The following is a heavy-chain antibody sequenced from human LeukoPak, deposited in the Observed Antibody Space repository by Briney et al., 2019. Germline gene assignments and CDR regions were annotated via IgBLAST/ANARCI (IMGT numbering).Heavy chain of an antibody. D-gene: IGHD3-16*01. J-gene: IGHJ4*02. V-gene: IGHV3-30*02. Sequence: GGSLRLSCAASGFIFSTYGMYWVRQAPGKGLEWVAFIRHDGSIKNYADSVKGRSTISRDNSKNTLYLQMNSLRAEDTAVYYCAKDSLADIDYWGQGTLVTVPS. CDR2: IRHDGSIK. CDR1: GFIFSTYG. CDR3: AKDSLADIDY.